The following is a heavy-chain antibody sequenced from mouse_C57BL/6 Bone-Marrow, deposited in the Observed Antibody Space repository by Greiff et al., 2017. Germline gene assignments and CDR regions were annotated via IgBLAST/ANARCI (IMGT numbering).Heavy chain of an antibody. D-gene: IGHD4-1*01. V-gene: IGHV10-1*01. J-gene: IGHJ3*01. CDR1: GFSFNTYA. Sequence: EVQRVESGGGLVQPKGSLKLSCAASGFSFNTYAMNWVRQAPGKGLEWVARIRSKSNNYATYYADSVKDRFTISRDDSESMLYLQMNNLKTEDTAMYYCVRHATGTGAWFAYWGQGTLVTVSA. CDR2: IRSKSNNYAT. CDR3: VRHATGTGAWFAY.